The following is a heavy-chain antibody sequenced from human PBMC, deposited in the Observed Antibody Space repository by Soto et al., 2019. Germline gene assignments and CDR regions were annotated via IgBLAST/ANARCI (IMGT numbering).Heavy chain of an antibody. V-gene: IGHV4-31*03. CDR2: IYYSGNT. Sequence: SETLSLTCTVSRGSISSGGYYWNWIRQHPGKGLEWIGYIYYSGNTYYNPSLKSRVTISVDTSKDQFSLKLTSVTAADTAIYYCARQPFCTSAKCYRGSYYYYYAMGVWGQGTTVTVSS. CDR3: ARQPFCTSAKCYRGSYYYYYAMGV. D-gene: IGHD2-2*02. CDR1: RGSISSGGYY. J-gene: IGHJ6*02.